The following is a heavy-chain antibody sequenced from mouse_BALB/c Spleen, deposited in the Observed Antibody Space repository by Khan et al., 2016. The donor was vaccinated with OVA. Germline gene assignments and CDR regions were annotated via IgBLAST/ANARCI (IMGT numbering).Heavy chain of an antibody. V-gene: IGHV2-6-5*01. Sequence: VQLKESGPGLVAPSQNLSLTCTVSGFSLSDYGVSWIRQPPGKGLEWLGVIWGGGSTYYNSDLKSRLSISKDNSKSQVFLKMSSLQSDDTAMFYCAKGVWSYYYTLDYWGQGTTVTVSS. CDR3: AKGVWSYYYTLDY. CDR1: GFSLSDYG. J-gene: IGHJ4*01. CDR2: IWGGGST.